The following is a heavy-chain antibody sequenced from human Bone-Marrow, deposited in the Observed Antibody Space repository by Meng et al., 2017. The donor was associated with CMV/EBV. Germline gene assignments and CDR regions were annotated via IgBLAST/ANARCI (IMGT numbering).Heavy chain of an antibody. CDR3: ARGWELQAGDAFDI. D-gene: IGHD1-26*01. J-gene: IGHJ3*02. CDR2: IIPILSIA. Sequence: SVKVSRKASVGTFSSYAITWVRQAPGQGLEWMGRIIPILSIANYSQKFQGRVTITADNSTSTAYMGLISLRSEDTAEYYCARGWELQAGDAFDIWGQGTMVTVSS. CDR1: VGTFSSYA. V-gene: IGHV1-69*04.